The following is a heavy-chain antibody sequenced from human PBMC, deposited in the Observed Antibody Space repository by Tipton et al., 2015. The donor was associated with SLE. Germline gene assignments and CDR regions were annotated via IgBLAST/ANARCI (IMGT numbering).Heavy chain of an antibody. V-gene: IGHV3-74*01. CDR3: ARDPYDFWTGYRFDY. CDR1: GFTFSSYW. D-gene: IGHD3-3*01. Sequence: SLRLSCAAAASGFTFSSYWMHWVRQAPGKGLVWVSRINTDGSSTSYADSVKGRFTISRDNAKNTLYLQMNSLRAEDTAVYYCARDPYDFWTGYRFDYWGQGTLVTVSS. CDR2: INTDGSST. J-gene: IGHJ4*02.